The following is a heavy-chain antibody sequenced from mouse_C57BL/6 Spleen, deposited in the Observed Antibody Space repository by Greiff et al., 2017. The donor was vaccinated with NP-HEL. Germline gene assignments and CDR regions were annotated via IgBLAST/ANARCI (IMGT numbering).Heavy chain of an antibody. Sequence: EVQLQQSGPGLVKPSQSLSLTCSVTGYSITSGYYWNWIRQFPGNKLEWMGYISYDGSNNYNPSLKNRISITRDTSKNQFFLKLNSVTTEDTATYYCARGALYDYDHYWGQGTTLTVSS. V-gene: IGHV3-6*01. CDR3: ARGALYDYDHY. CDR1: GYSITSGYY. J-gene: IGHJ2*01. CDR2: ISYDGSN. D-gene: IGHD2-4*01.